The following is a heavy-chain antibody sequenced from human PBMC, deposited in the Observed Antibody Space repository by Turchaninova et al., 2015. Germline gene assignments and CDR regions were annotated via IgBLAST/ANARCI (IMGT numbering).Heavy chain of an antibody. D-gene: IGHD6-19*01. J-gene: IGHJ4*02. Sequence: QVQLVESGGGVVRPGRCLRLSCGGVRITFRGYGMPWVRQAPGKGLEWVAVIWYDGSNKYYADSVKGRFTISRDNSKNTLYLQMNSLRAEDTAVYYCARGGGVAVAGTFDYWGQGTLVTVSS. V-gene: IGHV3-33*01. CDR2: IWYDGSNK. CDR3: ARGGGVAVAGTFDY. CDR1: RITFRGYG.